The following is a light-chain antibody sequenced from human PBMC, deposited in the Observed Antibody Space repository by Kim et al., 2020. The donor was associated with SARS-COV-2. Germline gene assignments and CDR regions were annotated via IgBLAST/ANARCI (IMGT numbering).Light chain of an antibody. Sequence: LLPGERATLSCRASQSVSSSYLAWYQQKPGQAPRLLSYGASSRATGIPDRFSGSGSGTDFTLTISRLEPEDFAVYYCQQYGSSPYTFGQGTKLEI. CDR1: QSVSSSY. J-gene: IGKJ2*01. V-gene: IGKV3-20*01. CDR3: QQYGSSPYT. CDR2: GAS.